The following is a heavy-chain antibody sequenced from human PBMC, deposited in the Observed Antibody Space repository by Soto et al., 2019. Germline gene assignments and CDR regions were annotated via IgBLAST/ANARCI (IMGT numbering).Heavy chain of an antibody. J-gene: IGHJ4*02. Sequence: QVQLQESGSGLVKPSQTLSLTCTVSGGSISSGGYYWSWIRQLPGKGLEWIGYIYYSGNTYYNPSLKSRVTISVDTSKNQFSLKLSSVTAADTAVYYCARVYCSGGRCYYFDYWGQGTLVTVSS. V-gene: IGHV4-31*03. CDR2: IYYSGNT. CDR1: GGSISSGGYY. D-gene: IGHD2-15*01. CDR3: ARVYCSGGRCYYFDY.